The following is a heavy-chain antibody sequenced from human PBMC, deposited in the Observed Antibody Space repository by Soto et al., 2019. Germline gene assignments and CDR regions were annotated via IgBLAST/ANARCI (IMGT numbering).Heavy chain of an antibody. Sequence: EVQLVESGGGLVQPGGSLRLSCAASGFTFSNYDMHWVRQTSGKGLEWVAVIGTSGATYYAGSVKGRFTISRENAKNSLYLQMNSLRAGDTAVYYCAREGLLPLDAFDIWGQGTVVTVSS. CDR1: GFTFSNYD. CDR3: AREGLLPLDAFDI. CDR2: IGTSGAT. J-gene: IGHJ3*02. V-gene: IGHV3-13*01.